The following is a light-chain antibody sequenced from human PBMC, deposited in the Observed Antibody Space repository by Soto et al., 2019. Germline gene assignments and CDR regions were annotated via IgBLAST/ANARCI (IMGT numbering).Light chain of an antibody. Sequence: EIVMTQSPATLSVSPGERGTLSCRASQSVSSNLAWYQQKPGQAPRLLIYGASTRATGIPARFSGSGSGTEFTLTISSLQSEDFAVYYCQQRETFGPGTKVDIK. V-gene: IGKV3-15*01. CDR3: QQRET. J-gene: IGKJ3*01. CDR2: GAS. CDR1: QSVSSN.